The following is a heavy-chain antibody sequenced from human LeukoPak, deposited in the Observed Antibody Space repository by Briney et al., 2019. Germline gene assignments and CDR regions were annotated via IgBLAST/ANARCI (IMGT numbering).Heavy chain of an antibody. V-gene: IGHV3-74*01. CDR2: INSDGSST. Sequence: GGSLRLSCAASGFTFSSYWMHWVRQAPGKGLVWVSRINSDGSSTSYADSVKGRFTTSRDNAKNTLYLQMNSLRAEDTAVYYCARWSYYDAFDIWGQGTMVSVSS. J-gene: IGHJ3*02. D-gene: IGHD1-26*01. CDR1: GFTFSSYW. CDR3: ARWSYYDAFDI.